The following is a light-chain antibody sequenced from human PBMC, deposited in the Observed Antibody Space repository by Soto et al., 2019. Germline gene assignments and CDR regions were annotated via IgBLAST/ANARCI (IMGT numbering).Light chain of an antibody. CDR3: QQYYGDPWT. J-gene: IGKJ1*01. CDR1: RGVGSD. V-gene: IGKV1-6*01. CDR2: AAS. Sequence: MQMTQSPATLSASAGEKVIITCRASRGVGSDVSWYQQKPGQAPKLLIYAASNWYTGVPERFSGSRSGTEFTLTISRLEPEDFAAYYCQQYYGDPWTFGQGTKVDIK.